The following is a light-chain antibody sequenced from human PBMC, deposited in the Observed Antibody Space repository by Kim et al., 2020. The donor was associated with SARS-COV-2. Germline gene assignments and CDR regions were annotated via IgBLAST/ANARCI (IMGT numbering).Light chain of an antibody. J-gene: IGKJ1*01. CDR1: QSVLYSSNNKNY. CDR2: WAS. CDR3: QQYYSTPPT. V-gene: IGKV4-1*01. Sequence: ATINCKSSQSVLYSSNNKNYLAWFQQKPRQPPKLLIYWASTRGSGVPDRFSGSGSGTDFTLTISSLQAEDVAVYYCQQYYSTPPTFGQGTKVDIK.